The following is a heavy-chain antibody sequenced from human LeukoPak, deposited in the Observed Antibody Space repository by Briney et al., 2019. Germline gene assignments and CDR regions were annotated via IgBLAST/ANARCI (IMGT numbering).Heavy chain of an antibody. Sequence: ASVKVSCKASGYTFISYYMHWVRQAPGQGLEWMGVINPSGGGTSYAQQFQGRVTMTRDTSTSTVYMELSSLRSEDAAVYYCARALGYCSSTSCYTLAYWGQGTLVTVSS. V-gene: IGHV1-46*01. J-gene: IGHJ4*02. CDR3: ARALGYCSSTSCYTLAY. D-gene: IGHD2-2*02. CDR2: INPSGGGT. CDR1: GYTFISYY.